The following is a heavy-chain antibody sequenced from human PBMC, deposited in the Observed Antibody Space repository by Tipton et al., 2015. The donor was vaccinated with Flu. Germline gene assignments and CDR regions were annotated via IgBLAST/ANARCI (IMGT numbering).Heavy chain of an antibody. Sequence: QMQLVQSGAEVKKPGASVKVSCKASGYTFTSYDINWVRQATGQGLEWMGWMNPNSGNTGYAQKFQGRVTMTRNTSISSAYMELSSLRSEDTAVYYCARSYDSSGYYYYYYGMDVWGQGTTVTVSS. CDR2: MNPNSGNT. CDR3: ARSYDSSGYYYYYYGMDV. D-gene: IGHD3-22*01. CDR1: GYTFTSYD. J-gene: IGHJ6*02. V-gene: IGHV1-8*01.